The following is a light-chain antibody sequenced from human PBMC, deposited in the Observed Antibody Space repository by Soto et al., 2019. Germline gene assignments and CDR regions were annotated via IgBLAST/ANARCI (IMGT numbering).Light chain of an antibody. V-gene: IGKV1-6*01. CDR3: LQDYNYPWT. Sequence: AIQMTQSPSSLSASVGDRVTITCRARQGNRNDLGWYQQKPGKAPKLLIYAASSLQSGVTSRFRGSGSGTDFTLTISSLQPEDFATYYCLQDYNYPWTFGQGTKVEIK. CDR2: AAS. CDR1: QGNRND. J-gene: IGKJ1*01.